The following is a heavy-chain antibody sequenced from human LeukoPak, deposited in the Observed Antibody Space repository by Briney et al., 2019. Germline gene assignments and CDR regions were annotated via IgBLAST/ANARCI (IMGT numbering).Heavy chain of an antibody. D-gene: IGHD1-14*01. V-gene: IGHV3-21*01. CDR2: IRSSSSEI. J-gene: IGHJ3*02. CDR3: TRDLDLYNDAFDI. Sequence: GGSLRLSCTASGFTFTRYRMNWVRQAPGKGLEWVSSIRSSSSEIHYADSVKGRSTISRDNAKKSLYLQMNSLRAEDTAMYYCTRDLDLYNDAFDIWGQGTRVIVSS. CDR1: GFTFTRYR.